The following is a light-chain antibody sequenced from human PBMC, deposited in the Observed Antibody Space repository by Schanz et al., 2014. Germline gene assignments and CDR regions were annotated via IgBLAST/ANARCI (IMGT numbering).Light chain of an antibody. CDR2: LGS. V-gene: IGKV2-28*01. CDR3: MQALQTPLT. Sequence: EIVMTQSPLSLPVTPGEPASISCRSSQSLLHRNGYNYLDWYLQKPGQSPQLLIYLGSNRASGVPDRFSGSGSGTDFTLQISRVEAEDVGVYYCMQALQTPLTFGGGTKVVIK. J-gene: IGKJ4*01. CDR1: QSLLHRNGYNY.